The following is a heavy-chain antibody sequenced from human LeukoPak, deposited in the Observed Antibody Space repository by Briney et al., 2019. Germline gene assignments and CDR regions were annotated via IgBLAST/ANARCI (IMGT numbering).Heavy chain of an antibody. CDR2: INPNRGGT. V-gene: IGHV1-2*06. Sequence: GASVTASCKASGYTFTVYYMPWVRQARGQGLEWMGRINPNRGGTNYAHKFQGRDTMTRDTSISTAYMELSRLRSDDTAVYYCARDPYYYDSSGYYYYFDCWGQGTLVTVSS. D-gene: IGHD3-22*01. J-gene: IGHJ4*02. CDR3: ARDPYYYDSSGYYYYFDC. CDR1: GYTFTVYY.